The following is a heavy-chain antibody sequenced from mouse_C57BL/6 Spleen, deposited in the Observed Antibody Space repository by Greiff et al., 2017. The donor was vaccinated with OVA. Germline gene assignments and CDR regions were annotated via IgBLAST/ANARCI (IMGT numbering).Heavy chain of an antibody. CDR1: GFNIKNTY. CDR2: IDPANGIT. CDR3: ARVPDGYYDWYFDV. D-gene: IGHD2-3*01. J-gene: IGHJ1*03. Sequence: VQLKQSVAELVRPGASVKLSCTASGFNIKNTYMHWVKQRPEQGLEWIGRIDPANGITKYAPKFPGKASITAATSSNTAYLQLSSLTSEDTAIYYCARVPDGYYDWYFDVWGTGTTVTVSS. V-gene: IGHV14-3*01.